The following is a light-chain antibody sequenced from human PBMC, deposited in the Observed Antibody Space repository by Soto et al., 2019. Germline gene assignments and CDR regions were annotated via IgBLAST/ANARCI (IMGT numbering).Light chain of an antibody. CDR3: SSHTTRSALQV. J-gene: IGLJ1*01. CDR2: GVS. Sequence: QSALTQPASVSGSPGQSTIISCTGTISDFVIYNYVSWYQQHPGKAPKLMLYGVSNRPSGVSNRFSGSKSGNTASLTISGLQAEDEADYYCSSHTTRSALQVFGTGTKLTVL. V-gene: IGLV2-14*01. CDR1: ISDFVIYNY.